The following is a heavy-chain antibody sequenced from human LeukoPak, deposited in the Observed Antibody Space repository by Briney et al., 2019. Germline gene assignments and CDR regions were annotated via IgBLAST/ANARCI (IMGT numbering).Heavy chain of an antibody. CDR2: ISSSGSTI. J-gene: IGHJ6*03. V-gene: IGHV3-11*01. CDR1: GFTFSDYY. CDR3: ARLNSGSACSSTSCYTPYYYYMDV. Sequence: PGGSLRLSCAASGFTFSDYYMSWIRQAPGKGLEWVSYISSSGSTIYYADSVKGRFTISRDNAKNSLYLQMNSLRAEDTAVYYCARLNSGSACSSTSCYTPYYYYMDVWGKGTTVTVSS. D-gene: IGHD2-2*02.